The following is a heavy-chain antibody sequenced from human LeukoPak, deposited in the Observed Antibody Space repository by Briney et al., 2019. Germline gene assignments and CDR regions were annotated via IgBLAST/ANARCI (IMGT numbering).Heavy chain of an antibody. D-gene: IGHD2-21*02. J-gene: IGHJ5*02. CDR1: GCTFSNYA. CDR3: AKTLLPVTATGGWFDP. V-gene: IGHV3-23*01. Sequence: PGGSLRLSCAASGCTFSNYAMSWIRQAPGKGLEWVSSISRSGGTKYHADSVKGRFTIFRDNSENTLDLQMNSLRVDDTALYYCAKTLLPVTATGGWFDPWGQGTLVTVSS. CDR2: ISRSGGTK.